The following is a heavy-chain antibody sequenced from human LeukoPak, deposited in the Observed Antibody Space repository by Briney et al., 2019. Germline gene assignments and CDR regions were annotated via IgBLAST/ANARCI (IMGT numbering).Heavy chain of an antibody. D-gene: IGHD3-22*01. J-gene: IGHJ4*02. Sequence: SETLSLTCTVSAASIISGGYYWSWIRQHPGKGLEWIGYIYYSGSTYYNPSLKSRVTISVDTSKIQFSLKLSSVTAADTAVYYCARDRGYYDSSGYYRYFDYWGQGTLVTVSS. CDR2: IYYSGST. V-gene: IGHV4-31*03. CDR1: AASIISGGYY. CDR3: ARDRGYYDSSGYYRYFDY.